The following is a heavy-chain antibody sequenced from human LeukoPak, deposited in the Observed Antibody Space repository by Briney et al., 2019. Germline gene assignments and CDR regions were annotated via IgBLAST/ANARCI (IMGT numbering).Heavy chain of an antibody. CDR1: GFTLKDYT. D-gene: IGHD3-10*01. V-gene: IGHV3-9*03. CDR3: AKENYGSPSFDY. CDR2: ISSNSGSI. J-gene: IGHJ4*02. Sequence: PGGSLGPSWAASGFTLKDYTMHWFRQAPGKGLEWVSGISSNSGSIGYADSVKGRFTISRDNAKNSLYLQMNSLRAEDMALYYCAKENYGSPSFDYWGQGTLVTVSS.